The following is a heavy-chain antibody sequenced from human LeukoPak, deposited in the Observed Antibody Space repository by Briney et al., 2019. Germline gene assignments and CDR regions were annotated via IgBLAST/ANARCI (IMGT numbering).Heavy chain of an antibody. CDR1: GFTFNSNW. CDR3: ARDKYYDRYFDS. CDR2: IKQDGSEK. V-gene: IGHV3-7*01. Sequence: GGSLRLSCVASGFTFNSNWMSWVRQAPGKGLEWVANIKQDGSEKYYVDPVKGRSTISRDNAKNSLSLQMSSLRAEDTAVYYCARDKYYDRYFDSWGQGILVTVSS. J-gene: IGHJ4*02. D-gene: IGHD3-22*01.